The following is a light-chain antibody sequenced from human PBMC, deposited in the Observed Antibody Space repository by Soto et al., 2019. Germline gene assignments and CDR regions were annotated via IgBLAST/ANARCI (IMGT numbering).Light chain of an antibody. Sequence: QSGLAQPPSGSGSPGQRVTISCPWTSPYLGAAYDVPWYRQFPGTAPKLLIYANCVRPSGVPDRFSGSKSGNSASLAFTGLQAEDEADYYCSSSASSRNSPKVFGPGTKVTVL. CDR1: SPYLGAAYD. V-gene: IGLV1-40*01. CDR2: ANC. CDR3: SSSASSRNSPKV. J-gene: IGLJ1*01.